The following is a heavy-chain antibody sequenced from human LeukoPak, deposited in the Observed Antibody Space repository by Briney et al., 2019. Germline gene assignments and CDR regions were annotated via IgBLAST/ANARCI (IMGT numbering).Heavy chain of an antibody. V-gene: IGHV4-59*08. D-gene: IGHD4-17*01. CDR3: ARLNGDQLYFDY. Sequence: SETLSLTCTVSGGSISSYYWSWIRQPPGKGLEWIGYIYYSGSTNYNPSLKSRVTISVDTSKNQFSLKLSSVTAADTAVYYCARLNGDQLYFDYWGQGTLVTVSS. CDR1: GGSISSYY. J-gene: IGHJ4*02. CDR2: IYYSGST.